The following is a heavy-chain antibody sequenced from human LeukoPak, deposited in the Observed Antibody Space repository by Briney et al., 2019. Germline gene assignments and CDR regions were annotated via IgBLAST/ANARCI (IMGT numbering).Heavy chain of an antibody. Sequence: SETLSLTCTVSGGSISSGSYYWSWIRQPAGKGLEWIGRIYIRGSTSYNPSLKSRVTISADTSKNQFSLKLSSVTAADTAVYYCARGYWFYFDYWGRGTLVTVSS. CDR3: ARGYWFYFDY. V-gene: IGHV4-61*02. CDR2: IYIRGST. J-gene: IGHJ4*02. CDR1: GGSISSGSYY. D-gene: IGHD2-8*02.